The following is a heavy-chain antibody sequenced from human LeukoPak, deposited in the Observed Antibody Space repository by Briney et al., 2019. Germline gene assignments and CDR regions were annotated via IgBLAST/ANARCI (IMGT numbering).Heavy chain of an antibody. J-gene: IGHJ5*02. CDR2: INPNSGGT. Sequence: GASVTVSCKASVYTLTGYYMHSVRQATGQWPEWMGWINPNSGGTNYSQTFQGRVTMTMDTSISTAYMELSRLRSDDTAVYYCARGRQWLVGGDWFDPWGQGTLVTVSS. CDR3: ARGRQWLVGGDWFDP. CDR1: VYTLTGYY. D-gene: IGHD6-19*01. V-gene: IGHV1-2*02.